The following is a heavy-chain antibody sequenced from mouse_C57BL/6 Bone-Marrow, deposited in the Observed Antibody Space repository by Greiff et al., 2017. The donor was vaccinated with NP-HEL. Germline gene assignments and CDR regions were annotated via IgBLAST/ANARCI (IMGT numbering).Heavy chain of an antibody. CDR1: GYSITSGYY. Sequence: DVKLQESGPGLVKPSQSLSLTCSVTGYSITSGYYWNWIRQFPGNKLEWMGYISYDGSNNYNPSLKNRISITRDTSKNQFFLKLHSMTTEDTATYYCAGGRGYAWFAYWGKGTLVTVSA. J-gene: IGHJ3*01. CDR2: ISYDGSN. CDR3: AGGRGYAWFAY. D-gene: IGHD2-2*01. V-gene: IGHV3-6*01.